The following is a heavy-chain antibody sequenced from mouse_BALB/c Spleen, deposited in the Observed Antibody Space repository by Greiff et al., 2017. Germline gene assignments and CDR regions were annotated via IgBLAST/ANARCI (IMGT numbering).Heavy chain of an antibody. CDR2: ISYDGSN. J-gene: IGHJ3*01. D-gene: IGHD1-1*01. Sequence: EVKLVESGPGLVKPSQSLSLTCSVTGYSITSGYYWNWIRQFPGNKLEWMGYISYDGSNNYNPSLKNRISITRDTSKNQFFLKLNSVTTEDTATYYCARDLDGSSYWGQGTLVTVSA. CDR1: GYSITSGYY. CDR3: ARDLDGSSY. V-gene: IGHV3-6*02.